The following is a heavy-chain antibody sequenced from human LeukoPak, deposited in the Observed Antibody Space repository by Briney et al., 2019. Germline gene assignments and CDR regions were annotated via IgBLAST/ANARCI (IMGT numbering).Heavy chain of an antibody. CDR3: AKRRRDGYNSDIDY. Sequence: GGSLRLSCAASGFTFNNYAMNWVRQAPGKGLEWVSGISGGGKTYYTDSVKGRFTISRDNSKNTVYSQMNTLRAEDSALYYCAKRRRDGYNSDIDYWGQGTLVTVSS. CDR1: GFTFNNYA. V-gene: IGHV3-23*01. CDR2: ISGGGKT. D-gene: IGHD5-24*01. J-gene: IGHJ4*02.